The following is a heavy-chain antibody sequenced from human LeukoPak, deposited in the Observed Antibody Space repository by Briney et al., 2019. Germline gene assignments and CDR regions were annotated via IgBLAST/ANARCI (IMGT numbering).Heavy chain of an antibody. Sequence: SVKVSCKASGGTFSSYAISWVRQAPGQGLEWMGRIIPILGIANYAQKFQGRVTITADKSTSTVYMELSSLRSEDTAVYYCARGRPYYGSGTSSYYGMDVWGQGTTVTVSS. CDR1: GGTFSSYA. V-gene: IGHV1-69*04. J-gene: IGHJ6*02. D-gene: IGHD3-10*01. CDR3: ARGRPYYGSGTSSYYGMDV. CDR2: IIPILGIA.